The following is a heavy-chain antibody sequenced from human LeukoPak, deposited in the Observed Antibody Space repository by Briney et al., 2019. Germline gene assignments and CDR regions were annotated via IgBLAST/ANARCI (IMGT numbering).Heavy chain of an antibody. CDR3: ARWMATVTTPDY. Sequence: AASVKVSCKASGGTFSSYAISWVRQAPGQGLEWMGGIIPIFGTANYAQKFQGRVTITADESTSTAYMELSRLRSDDTAVYYCARWMATVTTPDYWGQGTLVTVSS. CDR2: IIPIFGTA. CDR1: GGTFSSYA. J-gene: IGHJ4*02. D-gene: IGHD4-11*01. V-gene: IGHV1-69*13.